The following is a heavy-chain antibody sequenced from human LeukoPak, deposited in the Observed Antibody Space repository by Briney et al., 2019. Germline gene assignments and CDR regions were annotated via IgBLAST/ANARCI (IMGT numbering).Heavy chain of an antibody. Sequence: SETLSLTCAVYGGSFSGYYWSWIRQPPGKGLEWIGEINHSGSTNYNPSLKSRVTISVDTSKNQFSLKLSSVTAADTAVYYCAGAQRRDGYNLGYWGQGTLVTVSS. V-gene: IGHV4-34*01. CDR3: AGAQRRDGYNLGY. CDR1: GGSFSGYY. J-gene: IGHJ4*02. D-gene: IGHD5-24*01. CDR2: INHSGST.